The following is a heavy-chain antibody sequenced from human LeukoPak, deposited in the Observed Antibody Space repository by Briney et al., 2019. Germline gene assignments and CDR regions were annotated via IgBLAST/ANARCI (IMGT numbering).Heavy chain of an antibody. D-gene: IGHD3-22*01. V-gene: IGHV4-38-2*02. CDR1: GYSISSGYY. J-gene: IGHJ3*02. CDR3: ARPSTYYYDSSGHGAFDI. Sequence: SETLSLTCTVSGYSISSGYYWGWIRQPAGKGLEWIGRIYASGSTNYNPSLKSRVTISVDTSKNQFSLKLSSVTAADTAVYYCARPSTYYYDSSGHGAFDIWGQGTMITVSS. CDR2: IYASGST.